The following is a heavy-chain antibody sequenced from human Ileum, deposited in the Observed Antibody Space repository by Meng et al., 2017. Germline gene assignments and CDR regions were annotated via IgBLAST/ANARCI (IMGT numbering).Heavy chain of an antibody. J-gene: IGHJ4*02. CDR1: GFSLTTSGVG. D-gene: IGHD3-22*01. CDR2: IYWDDDK. CDR3: AHRRHAYYYDNSGYSDY. Sequence: TLLASCSTRVKPTQTLTLTCTFPGFSLTTSGVGVGWIRQSPGKAPEWLALIYWDDDKRYSPSLKSRLIITKDTSKNQVVLTMTNMDPVDTATYYCAHRRHAYYYDNSGYSDYWGQGTLVTVSS. V-gene: IGHV2-5*02.